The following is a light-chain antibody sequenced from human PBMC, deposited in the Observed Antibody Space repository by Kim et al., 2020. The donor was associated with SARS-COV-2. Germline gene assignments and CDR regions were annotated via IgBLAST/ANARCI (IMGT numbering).Light chain of an antibody. J-gene: IGKJ2*01. V-gene: IGKV2-29*02. Sequence: QPASIPIKSIPSLLHSEGKTYFFWYLQKPGQSPQLLIYEVSSRFSGVPDRFSGSGSGTDFTLKISRVEADDVGGYYCMQGIHLPYTFGQGTKLEI. CDR2: EVS. CDR3: MQGIHLPYT. CDR1: PSLLHSEGKTY.